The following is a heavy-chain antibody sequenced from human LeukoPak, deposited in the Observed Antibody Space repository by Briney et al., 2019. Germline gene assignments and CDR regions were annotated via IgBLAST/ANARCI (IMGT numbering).Heavy chain of an antibody. CDR3: ARADAGGYSYGYWFDP. J-gene: IGHJ5*02. CDR2: IYYSGST. Sequence: SETLSLTCTVSGGSISSSSYYWGWIRQPPGKGLEWIGSIYYSGSTYYNPSPKSRVTISVDTSKNQFSLKLSSVTAADTAVYYCARADAGGYSYGYWFDPWGQGTLVTVSS. D-gene: IGHD5-18*01. CDR1: GGSISSSSYY. V-gene: IGHV4-39*07.